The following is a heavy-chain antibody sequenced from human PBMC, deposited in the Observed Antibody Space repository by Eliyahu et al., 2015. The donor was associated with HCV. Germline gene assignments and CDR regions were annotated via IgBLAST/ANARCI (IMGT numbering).Heavy chain of an antibody. CDR1: GFTFDDYA. J-gene: IGHJ6*03. CDR3: AKDMAGSDYYYMDV. CDR2: ISWHSGST. Sequence: EVQLVESGGGLVQPGRSLRLSCAVSGFTFDDYAMHWVRQAPGKGLEWVSGISWHSGSTGYAVSVKGRFIISRDNAKSSLYLQMNSLRAEDTALYYCAKDMAGSDYYYMDVWGKGTTVTVSS. D-gene: IGHD3-10*01. V-gene: IGHV3-9*01.